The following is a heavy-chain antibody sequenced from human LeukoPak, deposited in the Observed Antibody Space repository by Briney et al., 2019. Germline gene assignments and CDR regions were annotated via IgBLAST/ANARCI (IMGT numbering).Heavy chain of an antibody. CDR2: IYSGGST. Sequence: GGSLRLSCAASGFTVSSNYMSWVRQAPGKGLEWVSVIYSGGSTYYADSVKGRFTISRDNSKNTLYLQMNSLRAEDTAVYYCARVGEGATTHYFDYWGQGTLVTVSS. D-gene: IGHD1-26*01. CDR3: ARVGEGATTHYFDY. CDR1: GFTVSSNY. J-gene: IGHJ4*02. V-gene: IGHV3-53*01.